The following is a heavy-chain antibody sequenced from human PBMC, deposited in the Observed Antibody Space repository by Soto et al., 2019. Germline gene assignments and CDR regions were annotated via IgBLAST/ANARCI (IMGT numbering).Heavy chain of an antibody. CDR3: AREWGGEIAVAENWFDP. CDR2: ISGSSSTI. Sequence: EVQLVESGGGLVQPGGSLRLSCAASGFTFSSFSFNWVREAPGKGLEWVSYISGSSSTIYYADSVKGRFTISRDNAKNPLDLPMNRLRDEDTAGYYCAREWGGEIAVAENWFDPWGQGTLVTVSS. J-gene: IGHJ5*02. D-gene: IGHD6-19*01. CDR1: GFTFSSFS. V-gene: IGHV3-48*02.